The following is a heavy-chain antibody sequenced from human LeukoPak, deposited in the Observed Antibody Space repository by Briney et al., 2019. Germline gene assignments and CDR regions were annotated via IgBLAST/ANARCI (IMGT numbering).Heavy chain of an antibody. CDR2: IYYTGNT. Sequence: SETLSLTCSVSGGSPSDYYWNWLRQPAGQGLEWLGRIYYTGNTAYNPPLESQLTMSLDTAKNQFSLKVTSVTAADTAVYYCARGGTLFTYFDSWGEGTLVTVSS. D-gene: IGHD3-10*02. CDR3: ARGGTLFTYFDS. J-gene: IGHJ4*02. V-gene: IGHV4-4*07. CDR1: GGSPSDYY.